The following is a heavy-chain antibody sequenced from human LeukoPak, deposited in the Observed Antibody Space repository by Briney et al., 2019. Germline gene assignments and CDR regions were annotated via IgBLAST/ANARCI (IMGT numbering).Heavy chain of an antibody. CDR2: IKEDGSEK. V-gene: IGHV3-7*02. CDR3: TRAADHHGGFDY. Sequence: PGGSLRLSCAASGFPFSNFWMTWVRQAPGKGLEWVANIKEDGSEKHYVDSVKGRFTISRDNAKNSLYLQMNSLRAEDTAVYYCTRAADHHGGFDYWGPGTLVTVSS. D-gene: IGHD3-16*01. CDR1: GFPFSNFW. J-gene: IGHJ4*02.